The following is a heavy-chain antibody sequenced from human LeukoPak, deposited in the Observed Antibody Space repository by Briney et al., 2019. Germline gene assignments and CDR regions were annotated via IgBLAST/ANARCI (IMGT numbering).Heavy chain of an antibody. CDR3: ARRNDYGDSGYYYYYYMDV. CDR2: IIPILGIA. J-gene: IGHJ6*03. D-gene: IGHD4-17*01. CDR1: GGTFSSYA. V-gene: IGHV1-69*04. Sequence: ASVKVSCKASGGTFSSYAISWVRQAPGQGLEWMGRIIPILGIANYAQKFQGRVTITADKSTSTAYMELRSLRSDDTAVYYCARRNDYGDSGYYYYYYMDVWGKGTTVTVSS.